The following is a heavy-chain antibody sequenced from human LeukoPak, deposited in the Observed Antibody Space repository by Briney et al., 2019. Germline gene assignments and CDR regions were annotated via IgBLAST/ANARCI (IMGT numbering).Heavy chain of an antibody. CDR3: ARDPYGEVAFDI. CDR2: IYHSGST. D-gene: IGHD4-17*01. CDR1: GGSFSGYY. V-gene: IGHV4-34*01. J-gene: IGHJ3*02. Sequence: PSETLSLTCAVYGGSFSGYYWSWIRQPPGKGLEWIGEIYHSGSTNYNPSLKSRVTISVDKSKNQFSLKLSSVTAADTAVYYCARDPYGEVAFDIWGQGTMVTVSS.